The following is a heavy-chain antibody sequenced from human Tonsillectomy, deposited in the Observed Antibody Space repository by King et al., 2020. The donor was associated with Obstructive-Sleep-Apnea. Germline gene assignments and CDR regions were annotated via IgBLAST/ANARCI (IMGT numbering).Heavy chain of an antibody. V-gene: IGHV3-9*01. CDR3: SKEWGCGGSGAGFFFGL. CDR2: ISWNSGSI. D-gene: IGHD2-21*01. CDR1: GFTFDDYA. Sequence: VQLVESGGGLVQPGRSLRLSCAASGFTFDDYAMHWVRQAPGKGLEWVSGISWNSGSIGYADSVKGRFTISRDNAKNSLYLQMNSLRVEDTALYYCSKEWGCGGSGAGFFFGLWGQGTLVNVPP. J-gene: IGHJ4*02.